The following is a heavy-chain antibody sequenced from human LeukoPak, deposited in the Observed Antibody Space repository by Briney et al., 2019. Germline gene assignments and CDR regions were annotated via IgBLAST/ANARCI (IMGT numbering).Heavy chain of an antibody. CDR2: IYTSGST. CDR3: ARLYDFWSGYGFSYYYYYYMHV. CDR1: GSSISSYY. D-gene: IGHD3-3*01. Sequence: SETLSLTCTVSGSSISSYYWSWIRQPPGKGLEWIGYIYTSGSTNYNPSLKSRVTISVDTSKNQFSLKLSSVTAADTAVYYCARLYDFWSGYGFSYYYYYYMHVWGKGTTVTVSS. V-gene: IGHV4-4*09. J-gene: IGHJ6*03.